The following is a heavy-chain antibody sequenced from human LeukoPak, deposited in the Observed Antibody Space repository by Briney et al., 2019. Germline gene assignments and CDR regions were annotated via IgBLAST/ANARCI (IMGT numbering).Heavy chain of an antibody. D-gene: IGHD3-3*01. J-gene: IGHJ4*02. CDR3: AKDWAKTYYDFWSGYYVFDY. V-gene: IGHV3-23*01. Sequence: GRSLRLSCAASGFTFSSYAMSWVRQAPGKGLEWVSAISGSGGSTYYADSVKGRFTISRDNSKNTLYLQMNSLRAEDTAVYYCAKDWAKTYYDFWSGYYVFDYWGQGTLVTVSS. CDR2: ISGSGGST. CDR1: GFTFSSYA.